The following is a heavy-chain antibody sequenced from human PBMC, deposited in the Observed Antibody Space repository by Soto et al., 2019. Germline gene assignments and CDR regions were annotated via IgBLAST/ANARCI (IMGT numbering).Heavy chain of an antibody. Sequence: RASVKVSCKASGGTFSSYAISWVRQAPGQGLEWMGGIIPIFGTANYAQKFQGRVTITADESTSTAYMELSSLRSEDTAVYYCARDPLLDSSSWPLGIFDYWGQGTLVTVSS. V-gene: IGHV1-69*13. CDR1: GGTFSSYA. D-gene: IGHD6-13*01. CDR2: IIPIFGTA. J-gene: IGHJ4*02. CDR3: ARDPLLDSSSWPLGIFDY.